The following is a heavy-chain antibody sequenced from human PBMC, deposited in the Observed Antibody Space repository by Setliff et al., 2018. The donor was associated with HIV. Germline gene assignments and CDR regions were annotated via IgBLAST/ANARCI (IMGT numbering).Heavy chain of an antibody. CDR2: INPSGGST. D-gene: IGHD2-21*01. J-gene: IGHJ3*02. CDR3: AREKAYGGNSGAFDI. CDR1: GYTFTSYY. V-gene: IGHV1-46*01. Sequence: ASVKVSCKASGYTFTSYYIHWVRQAPGQGLEWMGIINPSGGSTSYTQKFQGRVTMTRDTSTSTVYMELSGLRSEDTAVYYCAREKAYGGNSGAFDIWGQGTMVTVS.